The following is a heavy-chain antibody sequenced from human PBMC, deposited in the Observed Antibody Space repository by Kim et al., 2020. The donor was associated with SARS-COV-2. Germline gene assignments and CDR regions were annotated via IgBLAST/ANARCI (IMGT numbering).Heavy chain of an antibody. Sequence: GGSLRLSCAASGFTFSSYAMSWVRQAPGKGLEWVSAISGSGGSTYYADSVKGRFTISRDNSKNTLYLQMNSLRAEDTAVYYCAKDLVGIWFGELLLPPDFDYWGQGTLVTVSS. D-gene: IGHD3-10*01. CDR3: AKDLVGIWFGELLLPPDFDY. CDR2: ISGSGGST. CDR1: GFTFSSYA. J-gene: IGHJ4*02. V-gene: IGHV3-23*01.